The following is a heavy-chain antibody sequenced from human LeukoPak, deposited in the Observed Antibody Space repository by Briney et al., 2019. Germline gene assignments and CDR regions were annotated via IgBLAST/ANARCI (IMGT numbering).Heavy chain of an antibody. CDR2: IISSGSTI. V-gene: IGHV3-11*01. CDR3: ARSFKWELHHRRDLHAFDI. J-gene: IGHJ3*02. Sequence: GGSLRLSCAASGFTFSDYYMSWIRQAPGKGVEWVSYIISSGSTIYYADSVKGRFTISRDSAKNSLYLQMNSLRAEDTAVYYCARSFKWELHHRRDLHAFDIWGQGTMVTVSS. D-gene: IGHD1-26*01. CDR1: GFTFSDYY.